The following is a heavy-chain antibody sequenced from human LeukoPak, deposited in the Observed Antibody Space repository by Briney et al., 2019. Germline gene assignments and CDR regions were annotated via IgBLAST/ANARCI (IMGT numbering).Heavy chain of an antibody. J-gene: IGHJ3*02. V-gene: IGHV4-30-4*01. D-gene: IGHD3-10*01. CDR3: AGEVFRITMVRGARPAFDI. CDR1: GGSISSGDYY. Sequence: SETLSLTCTVSGGSISSGDYYWSWIRQPPGKGLEWIGYIYYSGSTYYNPSLKSRVTISVDTSKNQFSLKLSSVTAADTAVYYCAGEVFRITMVRGARPAFDIWGQGTMVTVSS. CDR2: IYYSGST.